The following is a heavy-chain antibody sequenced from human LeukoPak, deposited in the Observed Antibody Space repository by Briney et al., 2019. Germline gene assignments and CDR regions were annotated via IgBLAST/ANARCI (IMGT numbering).Heavy chain of an antibody. J-gene: IGHJ4*02. Sequence: PGRSLRLSCAASGFTFSSYGMHWVGQAPGKGLEWVAVIWYDGSNKYYADSVKGRFPISRDNSKNTLYLQMNSLRAEDTAVYYCAKEAAAVTYYFDYWGQGTLVTVSS. CDR1: GFTFSSYG. V-gene: IGHV3-33*06. CDR2: IWYDGSNK. D-gene: IGHD6-13*01. CDR3: AKEAAAVTYYFDY.